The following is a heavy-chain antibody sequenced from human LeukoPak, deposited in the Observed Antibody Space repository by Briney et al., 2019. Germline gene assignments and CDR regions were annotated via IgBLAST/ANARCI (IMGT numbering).Heavy chain of an antibody. Sequence: GGSLRLSCAASGFSFSRHWMSWARQAPGKGLVWVSRINTDGSSTSYADSVKGRFTISRDNAKNTLYLQMNSLRAEDTAVYYCARGSPRGIAAAGTNYWGQGTLVTVSS. J-gene: IGHJ4*02. V-gene: IGHV3-74*01. CDR3: ARGSPRGIAAAGTNY. D-gene: IGHD6-13*01. CDR2: INTDGSST. CDR1: GFSFSRHW.